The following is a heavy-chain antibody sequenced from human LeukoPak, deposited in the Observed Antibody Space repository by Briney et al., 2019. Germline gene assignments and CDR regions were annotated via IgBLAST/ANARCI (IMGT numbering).Heavy chain of an antibody. CDR2: IIPILGIA. CDR3: ARDFVEGYSSGWSL. V-gene: IGHV1-69*04. CDR1: GGTFSSYA. D-gene: IGHD6-19*01. Sequence: ASVKVSCKASGGTFSSYAISWVRQAPGQGLEWMGRIIPILGIANYAQKFQGRVTITADKPTSTAYMDLGSLRSEDTAVYYCARDFVEGYSSGWSLWGRGTLVTVSS. J-gene: IGHJ2*01.